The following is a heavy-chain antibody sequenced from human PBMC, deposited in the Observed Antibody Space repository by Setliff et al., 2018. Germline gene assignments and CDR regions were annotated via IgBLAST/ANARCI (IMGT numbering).Heavy chain of an antibody. CDR2: IYHSGST. D-gene: IGHD6-13*01. V-gene: IGHV4-38-2*01. CDR3: ASKIASAGTSADY. J-gene: IGHJ4*02. CDR1: GYSISSGYY. Sequence: SETLSLTCAVSGYSISSGYYWGWIRQSPGKGLEWIGSIYHSGSTYYNPSLKSRVTISVDTSKNQFSLKLSSVTAADTAVSYCASKIASAGTSADYWGQGTLVTVSS.